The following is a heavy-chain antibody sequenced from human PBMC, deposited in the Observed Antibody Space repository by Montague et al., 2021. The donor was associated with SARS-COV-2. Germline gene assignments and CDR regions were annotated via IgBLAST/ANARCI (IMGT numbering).Heavy chain of an antibody. Sequence: SETLSLTCTVSGTSIASTSYYWAWIRQSPAGDLEWLGTISYRGITYSNPSLNSRVSVSADTSKNQVSLKLSSATAADTAVYFCARSPYRTTYLNGMDVWGQGTTVTVSS. CDR1: GTSIASTSYY. CDR3: ARSPYRTTYLNGMDV. D-gene: IGHD1-14*01. J-gene: IGHJ6*02. V-gene: IGHV4-39*01. CDR2: ISYRGIT.